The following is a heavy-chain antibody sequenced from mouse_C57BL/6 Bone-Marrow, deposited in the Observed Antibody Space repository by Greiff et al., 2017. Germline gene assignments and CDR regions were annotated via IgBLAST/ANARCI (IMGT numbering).Heavy chain of an antibody. CDR2: IYPRSGNT. J-gene: IGHJ2*01. CDR3: ARPITTVVPYYFDY. V-gene: IGHV1-81*01. D-gene: IGHD1-1*01. CDR1: GYTFTSYG. Sequence: VQLQESGAELARPGASVKLSCKASGYTFTSYGISWVKQRTGQGLEWIGEIYPRSGNTYYNEKFKGKATLTADKSSSTAYMELRSLTSEDSAVYFCARPITTVVPYYFDYWGQGTTLTVSS.